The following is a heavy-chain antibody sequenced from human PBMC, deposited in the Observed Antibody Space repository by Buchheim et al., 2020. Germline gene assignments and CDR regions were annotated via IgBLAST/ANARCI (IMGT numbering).Heavy chain of an antibody. J-gene: IGHJ6*02. D-gene: IGHD1-1*01. V-gene: IGHV3-30*04. CDR2: ISYDGSNK. CDR1: GFTFSSYA. CDR3: ARELERLVDYYYYGMDV. Sequence: QVQLVESGGGVVQPGRSLRLSCAASGFTFSSYAMHWVCQAPGKGLEWVAVISYDGSNKYYADSVKGRFTISRDNSKNTLYLQMNSLRAEDTAVYYCARELERLVDYYYYGMDVWGQGTT.